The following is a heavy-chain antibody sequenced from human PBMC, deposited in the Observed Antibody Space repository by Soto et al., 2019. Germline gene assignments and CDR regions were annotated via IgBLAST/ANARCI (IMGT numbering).Heavy chain of an antibody. J-gene: IGHJ3*02. CDR3: ARDRPQAAFDI. Sequence: GGSLRLSCAASGFTASSNYMSWVRQAPGKGLEWVSVIYSGGSTYYADSVKGRFTISRDNSKNTLYLQMNSLRAEDTAVYSCARDRPQAAFDIWGQGTMVTVSS. CDR2: IYSGGST. CDR1: GFTASSNY. V-gene: IGHV3-53*01.